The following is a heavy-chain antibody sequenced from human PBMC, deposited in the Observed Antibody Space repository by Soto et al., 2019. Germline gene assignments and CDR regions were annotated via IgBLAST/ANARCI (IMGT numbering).Heavy chain of an antibody. CDR2: IVPLLGTP. CDR3: AREYSSGWAGY. J-gene: IGHJ4*02. Sequence: QVHLVQSGAEVKKPGSSVKVSCMASGGAFSTSGISWVRQAPGQGLEWVGRIVPLLGTPNYAQTFQGRVTLTADASTSTTYMDLSSLRSEDTGVYYCAREYSSGWAGYGGQGTLVTVSS. CDR1: GGAFSTSG. D-gene: IGHD6-19*01. V-gene: IGHV1-69*01.